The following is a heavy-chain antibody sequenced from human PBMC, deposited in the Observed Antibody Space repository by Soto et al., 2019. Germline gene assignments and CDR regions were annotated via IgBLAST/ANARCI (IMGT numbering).Heavy chain of an antibody. CDR3: ARDRSGSYSLNIGVGKFDI. CDR2: IYYSGST. J-gene: IGHJ3*02. V-gene: IGHV4-61*01. Sequence: QVQLQESGPGLVKPSETLSLTCTVSGGSVSSGSYYWSWIRQPPGKGLEWIGYIYYSGSTNYNPSLKSRVTISVDTSKNQFSLKLSSVTAADTAVYYCARDRSGSYSLNIGVGKFDIWGQGTMVTVSS. D-gene: IGHD1-26*01. CDR1: GGSVSSGSYY.